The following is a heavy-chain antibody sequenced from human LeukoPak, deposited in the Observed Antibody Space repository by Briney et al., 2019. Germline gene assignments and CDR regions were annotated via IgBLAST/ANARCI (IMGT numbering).Heavy chain of an antibody. CDR3: AKASAMIVVVSKHFDY. V-gene: IGHV3-23*01. CDR2: ISGSGGST. J-gene: IGHJ4*02. CDR1: GFTFTSYA. Sequence: GGSLRLSCAASGFTFTSYAMSWVRQAPGKGLEWVSAISGSGGSTYYADSVKGRFTISRDNSKNTLYLQMNSLRAEDTAVYYCAKASAMIVVVSKHFDYWGQGTLVTVSS. D-gene: IGHD3-22*01.